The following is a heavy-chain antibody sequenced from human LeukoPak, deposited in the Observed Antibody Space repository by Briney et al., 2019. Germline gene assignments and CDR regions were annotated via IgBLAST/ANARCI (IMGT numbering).Heavy chain of an antibody. D-gene: IGHD5-24*01. CDR2: IIPILDIA. CDR3: ARRSRDGYNFWFDP. J-gene: IGHJ5*02. CDR1: GGTFSSYV. Sequence: ASVKVSCKASGGTFSSYVINWVRQAPGQGLEWMGRIIPILDIANYAQKFQGRVTITADKSTSTAYMELSSLRSEDTAVYYCARRSRDGYNFWFDPWGQGTLVTVSS. V-gene: IGHV1-69*04.